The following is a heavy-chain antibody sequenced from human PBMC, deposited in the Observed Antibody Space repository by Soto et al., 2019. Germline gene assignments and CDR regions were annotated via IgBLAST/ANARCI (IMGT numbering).Heavy chain of an antibody. CDR2: IYYSGST. J-gene: IGHJ4*02. CDR3: ARRGYTVTTFGPYYFDY. V-gene: IGHV4-39*01. Sequence: QLQLQESGPGLVKPSETLSLTCTVSGGSISSSSYYWGWIRQPPGKGLEWIGSIYYSGSTYYNPSLKSRVTISVDTSKNQFSLKLSSVTAADTAVYYCARRGYTVTTFGPYYFDYWGQGTLVTVSS. CDR1: GGSISSSSYY. D-gene: IGHD4-17*01.